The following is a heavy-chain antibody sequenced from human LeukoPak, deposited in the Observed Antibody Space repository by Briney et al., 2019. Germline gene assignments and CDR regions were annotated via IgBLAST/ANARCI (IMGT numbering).Heavy chain of an antibody. J-gene: IGHJ2*01. D-gene: IGHD3-3*01. V-gene: IGHV4-4*07. CDR3: AIVGFWSGINPPVYWYFDL. Sequence: SETLSLTCTVSVGSISSYYWSWSRQPAGKGLEWIGRIYTSGSTNYNPSLKSRVTISVDKSKNQFSLKLSSVTAAVTAVYYSAIVGFWSGINPPVYWYFDLWGRGTLVTVSS. CDR2: IYTSGST. CDR1: VGSISSYY.